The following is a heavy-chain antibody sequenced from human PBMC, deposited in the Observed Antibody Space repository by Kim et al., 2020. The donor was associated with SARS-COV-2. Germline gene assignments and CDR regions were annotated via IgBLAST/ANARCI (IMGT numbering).Heavy chain of an antibody. J-gene: IGHJ3*02. CDR2: ISYDGSNK. D-gene: IGHD3-10*01. CDR3: AREPTMGFGELLWAFDI. CDR1: GFTFSSYG. Sequence: GGSLRLSCAASGFTFSSYGMHWVRQAPGKGLEWVAVISYDGSNKYYADSVKGRFTISRDNSKNTLYLQMNSLRAEDTAVYYCAREPTMGFGELLWAFDIWGQGTMVTVSS. V-gene: IGHV3-33*05.